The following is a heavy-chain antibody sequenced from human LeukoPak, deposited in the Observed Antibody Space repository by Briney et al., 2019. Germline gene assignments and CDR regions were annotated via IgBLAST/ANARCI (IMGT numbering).Heavy chain of an antibody. Sequence: PGGSLRLSCAASGFTFSDYYMSWIRQAPGKGLEWVSYISSSGSTIYYADSVKGRFTISRDNAKNSLYLQMNSLRAEDTAVYYCAEKKISGSYLPDAFDIWGQGTMVTVSS. D-gene: IGHD1-26*01. V-gene: IGHV3-11*01. CDR1: GFTFSDYY. CDR2: ISSSGSTI. CDR3: AEKKISGSYLPDAFDI. J-gene: IGHJ3*02.